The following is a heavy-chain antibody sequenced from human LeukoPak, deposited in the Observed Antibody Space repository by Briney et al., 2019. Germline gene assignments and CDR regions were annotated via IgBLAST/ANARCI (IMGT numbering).Heavy chain of an antibody. V-gene: IGHV4-34*01. Sequence: PSETLSLTCAVYGGSFSGYYWSWIRQPPGKGLEWIGEINHTGSTNYNPSLKSRVTISVDTSKNQFSLKLSPVTAADTAVYYCARVPSSDWSYYYYYYMDVWDKGTTVTVSS. D-gene: IGHD6-19*01. CDR1: GGSFSGYY. CDR3: ARVPSSDWSYYYYYYMDV. CDR2: INHTGST. J-gene: IGHJ6*03.